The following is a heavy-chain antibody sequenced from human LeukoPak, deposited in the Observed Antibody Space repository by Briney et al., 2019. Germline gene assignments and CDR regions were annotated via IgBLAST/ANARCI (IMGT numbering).Heavy chain of an antibody. V-gene: IGHV1-2*06. J-gene: IGHJ5*02. Sequence: VASVKVSCKASGYTFISYYIHWVRQAPGQGLEWMGRINPNSGGTNYAQKFQGRVTMTRDTSISTAYMELSRLRSDDTAVYYCARDGGEAGGWFDPWGQGTLVTVSS. D-gene: IGHD2-21*01. CDR1: GYTFISYY. CDR3: ARDGGEAGGWFDP. CDR2: INPNSGGT.